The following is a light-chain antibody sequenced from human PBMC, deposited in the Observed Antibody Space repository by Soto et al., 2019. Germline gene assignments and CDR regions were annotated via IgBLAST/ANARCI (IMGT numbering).Light chain of an antibody. J-gene: IGKJ1*01. CDR1: QTVRNNY. Sequence: EFVLTQSPGTLSLSPGERATLSCRASQTVRNNYLAWYQQKPGQAPRLLIYDASSRATGIPDRFSGGGSGTDFALTISRLEPEDFAVYYCQQYGSSPRTFGPGTKVDIK. CDR2: DAS. V-gene: IGKV3-20*01. CDR3: QQYGSSPRT.